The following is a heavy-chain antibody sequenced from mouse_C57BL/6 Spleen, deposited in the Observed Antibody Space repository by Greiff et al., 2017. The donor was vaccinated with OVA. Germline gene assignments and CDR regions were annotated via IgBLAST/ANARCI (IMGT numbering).Heavy chain of an antibody. CDR1: GFTFNTYA. Sequence: EVQLQQSGGGLVQPKGSLKLSCAASGFTFNTYAMHWVRQAPGQGLEWVARIRSKSSNYATYYADSVKDRFTISRDDSQSMLYLQMNNLKTEDTAMYYCVRVVYDYDGAWFAYWGQGTLVTVSA. V-gene: IGHV10-3*01. CDR3: VRVVYDYDGAWFAY. D-gene: IGHD2-4*01. CDR2: IRSKSSNYAT. J-gene: IGHJ3*01.